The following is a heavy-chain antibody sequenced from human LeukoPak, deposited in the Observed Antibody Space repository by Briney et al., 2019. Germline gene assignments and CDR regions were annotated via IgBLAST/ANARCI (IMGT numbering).Heavy chain of an antibody. D-gene: IGHD3/OR15-3a*01. J-gene: IGHJ4*02. CDR2: IYYSGNT. CDR3: ARQTGSGLFILP. CDR1: GVSISSSNSH. V-gene: IGHV4-39*01. Sequence: NPSETLSLTCTVSGVSISSSNSHWGWIRQPPGKGLEWIGSIYYSGNTYYNASLKSQVSISIDTSKNQFSLRLTSVTAADTAVYYCARQTGSGLFILPGGQGTLVTVSS.